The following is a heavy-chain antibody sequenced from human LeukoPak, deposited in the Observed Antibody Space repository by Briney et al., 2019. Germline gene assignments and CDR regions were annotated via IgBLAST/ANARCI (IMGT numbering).Heavy chain of an antibody. Sequence: SETLSLTCTVSGGSISSSAYYWGWIRQPPGKGLEWIGSIYYSATTYYNPSLKSRVTISVDTSKNHFSLKLSSVTAADTAVYYCARLISSPGNFDYWGQGTLVTVSS. D-gene: IGHD6-6*01. CDR2: IYYSATT. J-gene: IGHJ4*02. CDR3: ARLISSPGNFDY. CDR1: GGSISSSAYY. V-gene: IGHV4-39*02.